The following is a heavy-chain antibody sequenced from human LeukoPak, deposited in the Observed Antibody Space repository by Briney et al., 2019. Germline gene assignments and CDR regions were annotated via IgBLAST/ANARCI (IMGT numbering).Heavy chain of an antibody. CDR2: IYTSGST. CDR1: GGSISSYY. J-gene: IGHJ3*02. Sequence: SETLSLTCTVSGGSISSYYWSWIRQPAGKGLEWIGRIYTSGSTNYNPSLKSRVTMSVDTSKNQFSLKLSSVTAEDTAVYYCARVHEPYGKGAFDIWGQGTMVTVSS. CDR3: ARVHEPYGKGAFDI. V-gene: IGHV4-4*07. D-gene: IGHD4-17*01.